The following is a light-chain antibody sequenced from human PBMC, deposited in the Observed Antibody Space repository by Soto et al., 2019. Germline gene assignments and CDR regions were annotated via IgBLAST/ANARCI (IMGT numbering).Light chain of an antibody. V-gene: IGKV1-8*01. J-gene: IGKJ2*01. CDR2: AAS. CDR3: QQYYSYPPT. Sequence: AIRMTQSPSSFSASTGDRVTITCRASQGISSYLAWYQQKPGKAPKLLIYAASTLQSGVPSRFSGSGSRTDFTLTISCLQSEDFATYYCQQYYSYPPTFGQGTKLEIK. CDR1: QGISSY.